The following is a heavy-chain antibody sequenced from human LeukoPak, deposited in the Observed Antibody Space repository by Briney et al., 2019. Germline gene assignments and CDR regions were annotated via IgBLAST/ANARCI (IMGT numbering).Heavy chain of an antibody. CDR2: ISGSGGST. V-gene: IGHV3-23*01. CDR3: ARVDNNGFYSEYFDH. D-gene: IGHD2-15*01. CDR1: GFTFSSYG. Sequence: PGGSLRLSCAASGFTFSSYGMSWVRQAPGKGLEWVSAISGSGGSTYYADSVKGRFTISRDNSKNTLYLQMNSLRAEDTAVYYCARVDNNGFYSEYFDHWGQGTLVTVSS. J-gene: IGHJ1*01.